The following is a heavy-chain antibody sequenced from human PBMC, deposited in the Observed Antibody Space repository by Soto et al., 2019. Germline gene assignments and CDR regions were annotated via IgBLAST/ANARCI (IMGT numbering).Heavy chain of an antibody. CDR3: ARASPYDTAMDFDY. CDR1: GYTFTGYY. D-gene: IGHD5-18*01. CDR2: INPNSGGN. Sequence: QVQLVQSGAEVKKPGASVKVSCKASGYTFTGYYMHWVRQAPGQGLEWMGWINPNSGGNNYAQKFQGRVTMSRDTSISTAYMELSRLRSDDTAVYYCARASPYDTAMDFDYWGQGTLVTVSS. J-gene: IGHJ4*02. V-gene: IGHV1-2*02.